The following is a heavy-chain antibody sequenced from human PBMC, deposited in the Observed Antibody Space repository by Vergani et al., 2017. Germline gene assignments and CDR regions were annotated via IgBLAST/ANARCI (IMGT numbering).Heavy chain of an antibody. Sequence: QVQLVQSGAEVKKPGSSVKVSCKASVGTFSSYAISWVRQAPGQGLEWMGGIIPIFGTANYAQKFQGRVTITADESTSTAYMELSSLRSEDTAVYYCASRDITIFGVVIIRVYYYYGMDVWGQGTTVTVSS. J-gene: IGHJ6*02. CDR3: ASRDITIFGVVIIRVYYYYGMDV. D-gene: IGHD3-3*01. CDR1: VGTFSSYA. CDR2: IIPIFGTA. V-gene: IGHV1-69*01.